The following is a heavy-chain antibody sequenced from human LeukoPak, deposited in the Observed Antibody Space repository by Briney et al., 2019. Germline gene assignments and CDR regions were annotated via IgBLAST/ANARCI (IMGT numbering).Heavy chain of an antibody. D-gene: IGHD3-22*01. CDR1: GGTFSSYA. J-gene: IGHJ5*02. CDR3: AIEFSSGYFNWFDP. CDR2: IIPIFGTA. Sequence: GASVKVSCKASGGTFSSYAISWVRQAPGQGLEWMGGIIPIFGTANYAQKFQGRVTITADESTRTAYMELRSLRSEDTAVYYCAIEFSSGYFNWFDPWGQGTLVTVSS. V-gene: IGHV1-69*13.